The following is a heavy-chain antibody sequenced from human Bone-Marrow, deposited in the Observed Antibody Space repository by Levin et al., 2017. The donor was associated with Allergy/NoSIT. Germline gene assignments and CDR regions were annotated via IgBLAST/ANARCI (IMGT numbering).Heavy chain of an antibody. CDR1: GYIFSSNW. V-gene: IGHV5-51*01. D-gene: IGHD5-12*01. J-gene: IGHJ1*01. CDR3: VRWGQDNYDSPKLSAEHFQD. Sequence: SGGSLRLSCKGSGYIFSSNWIAWVRQMPGKGLEWMGIIYPGDSETRYSPSFEGQVTISADKSINTAYLQWSSLKASDTAMYYCVRWGQDNYDSPKLSAEHFQDWGQGTQVTVSS. CDR2: IYPGDSET.